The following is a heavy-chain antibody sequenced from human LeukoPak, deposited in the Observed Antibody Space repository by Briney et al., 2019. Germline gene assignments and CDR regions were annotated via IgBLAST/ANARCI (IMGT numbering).Heavy chain of an antibody. D-gene: IGHD5-12*01. J-gene: IGHJ4*02. Sequence: ASVKVSCKASGYTFTSYYTHWVRQAPAQGLEWMGIINPSGGSTSYAQKFQGRVTMTRDMSTSTVYMELSSLRSEDTAVYYCARDYSGYDLRYWGQGTLVTVSS. CDR3: ARDYSGYDLRY. CDR2: INPSGGST. CDR1: GYTFTSYY. V-gene: IGHV1-46*01.